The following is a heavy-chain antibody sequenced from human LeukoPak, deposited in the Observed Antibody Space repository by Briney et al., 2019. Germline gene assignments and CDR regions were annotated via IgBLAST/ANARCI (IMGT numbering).Heavy chain of an antibody. CDR3: ARIRSDYGSGSYPDY. CDR2: IDWDDNK. Sequence: TLSLTCTVSGVSISSYYWSWIRQPPGKALEWLARIDWDDNKYYSTSLKTRLTISKDTSKNQVVLTMTNMDPVDTATYYCARIRSDYGSGSYPDYWGQGTLVTVSS. CDR1: GVSISSYY. V-gene: IGHV2-70*11. D-gene: IGHD3-10*01. J-gene: IGHJ4*02.